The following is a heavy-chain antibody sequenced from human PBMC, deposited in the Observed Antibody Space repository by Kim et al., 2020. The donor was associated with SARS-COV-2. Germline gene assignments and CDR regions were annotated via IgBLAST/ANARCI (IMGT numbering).Heavy chain of an antibody. CDR3: ARVEKGYYYGMDV. CDR2: IYSGGST. CDR1: GFTVSSNY. V-gene: IGHV3-53*01. Sequence: LSLTCAASGFTVSSNYMSWVRQAPGKGLEWVSVIYSGGSTYYADSVKGRFTISRDNSKNTLYLQMNSLRAEDTAVYYCARVEKGYYYGMDVWGQGTT. D-gene: IGHD1-1*01. J-gene: IGHJ6*02.